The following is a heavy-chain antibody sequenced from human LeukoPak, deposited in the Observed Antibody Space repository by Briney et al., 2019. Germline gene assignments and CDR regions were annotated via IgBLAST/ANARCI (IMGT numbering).Heavy chain of an antibody. J-gene: IGHJ6*02. CDR3: AKCADLEYSSSSYYGMDV. CDR1: GFTFSSYG. V-gene: IGHV3-30*18. Sequence: QAGGSLRLSCAASGFTFSSYGMHWVRQAPGKGLEWVAVISYDGSNKYYADSVKGRFTISRDNSKNTLYLQMNSLRAEDTAVYYCAKCADLEYSSSSYYGMDVWGQGTTVTVSS. D-gene: IGHD6-6*01. CDR2: ISYDGSNK.